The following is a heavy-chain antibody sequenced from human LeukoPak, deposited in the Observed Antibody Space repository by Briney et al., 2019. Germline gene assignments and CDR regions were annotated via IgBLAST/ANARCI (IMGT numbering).Heavy chain of an antibody. CDR3: ATLISGWSLY. CDR2: INADGSTT. Sequence: PGGSLRLSCAASGSAFTFNNYWMHWVRQAPGKGLVWVSRINADGSTTSYADSVRGRFTISRDNAKHTLYLQMTSLRAEDTAVYYCATLISGWSLYWGQGTLVTVSS. J-gene: IGHJ4*02. CDR1: GSAFTFNNYW. V-gene: IGHV3-74*01. D-gene: IGHD6-19*01.